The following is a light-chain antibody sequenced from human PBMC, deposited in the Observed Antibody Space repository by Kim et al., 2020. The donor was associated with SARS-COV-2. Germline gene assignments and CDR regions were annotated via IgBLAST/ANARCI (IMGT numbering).Light chain of an antibody. CDR2: GAS. CDR3: QQFNNWPLYS. J-gene: IGKJ2*03. V-gene: IGKV3-15*01. Sequence: EVMMTQSPATLSVSPGERATLSCRASQSVNRNLAWYQQKPGQAPRLLIYGASTRAPGVPARFSGSGSGTEFTLTISSLQSEDFAIYYCQQFNNWPLYSFAQGTKLEI. CDR1: QSVNRN.